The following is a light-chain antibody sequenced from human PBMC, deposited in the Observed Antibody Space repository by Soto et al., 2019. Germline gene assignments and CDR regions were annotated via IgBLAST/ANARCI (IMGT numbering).Light chain of an antibody. CDR3: LQHNTYPWT. Sequence: DIQLTQSPSFLSPSIGESVTITCRASQVISTSLAWYQVKPGKAPKLLTYAASTLESGVPSRFSATVSGTEFSLTITSLQPEDFATYYCLQHNTYPWTFGQGTKVDIK. CDR1: QVISTS. J-gene: IGKJ1*01. V-gene: IGKV1-9*01. CDR2: AAS.